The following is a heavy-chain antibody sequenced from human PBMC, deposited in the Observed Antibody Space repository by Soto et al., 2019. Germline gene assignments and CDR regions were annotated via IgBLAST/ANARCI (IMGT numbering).Heavy chain of an antibody. D-gene: IGHD2-15*01. CDR1: GYTFTSYG. CDR2: ISAYNGNT. CDR3: ARVVGALGHWFDP. V-gene: IGHV1-18*01. Sequence: QVQLVQSGGEVKKPGASVKVSCKASGYTFTSYGISWVRQAPGQGLEWMGRISAYNGNTNYAQKLPXRXTLATDTSATTAYIELRSLRSDDTAVYYCARVVGALGHWFDPWGQGTLVTVSS. J-gene: IGHJ5*02.